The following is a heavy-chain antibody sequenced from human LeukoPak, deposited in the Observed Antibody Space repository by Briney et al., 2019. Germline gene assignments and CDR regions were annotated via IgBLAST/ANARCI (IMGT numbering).Heavy chain of an antibody. J-gene: IGHJ4*02. V-gene: IGHV4-39*07. D-gene: IGHD6-6*01. CDR2: IYYSGST. CDR1: GGSISSSSYY. CDR3: ARESGLYSSSYRFDS. Sequence: SETLSLTCTVSGGSISSSSYYWGWIRQPPGKGLEWIGSIYYSGSTYYNPSLKSRVTMSVDMSTRQISLKLSSVTAADTAVYYCARESGLYSSSYRFDSWGQGTLVTVSS.